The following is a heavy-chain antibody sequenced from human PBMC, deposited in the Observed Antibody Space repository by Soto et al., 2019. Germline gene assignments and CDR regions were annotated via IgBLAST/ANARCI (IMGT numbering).Heavy chain of an antibody. D-gene: IGHD3-3*01. CDR3: TRHIDYDFWSGYHRFDAFAI. Sequence: PGGSLRLSCAASGFTLRGSAMHWVRQACGKGLEWVGRIRSKANSYATAYAASVKGRFTISRDDSKNTAYLQMNSLKTEDTAVYYCTRHIDYDFWSGYHRFDAFAIWGQGTMVTV. CDR1: GFTLRGSA. CDR2: IRSKANSYAT. J-gene: IGHJ3*02. V-gene: IGHV3-73*01.